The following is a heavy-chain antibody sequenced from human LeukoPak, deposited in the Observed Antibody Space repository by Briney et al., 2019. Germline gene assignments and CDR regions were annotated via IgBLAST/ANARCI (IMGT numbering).Heavy chain of an antibody. Sequence: QSGGSLRLSCAASGFTFSDYILDWVRQAPGKGLEWVGRIRRKGQSYTTEYAASVKGRFTISRDDSKNSLYLHMNSLRTEDTAVYHCSRDGKGGDNSAFDIWGQGTMVTVSS. J-gene: IGHJ3*02. CDR2: IRRKGQSYTT. V-gene: IGHV3-72*01. CDR1: GFTFSDYI. CDR3: SRDGKGGDNSAFDI. D-gene: IGHD3-22*01.